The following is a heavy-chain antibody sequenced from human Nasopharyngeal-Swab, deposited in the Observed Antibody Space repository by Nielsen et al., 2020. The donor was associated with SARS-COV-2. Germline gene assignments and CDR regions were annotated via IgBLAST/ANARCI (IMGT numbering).Heavy chain of an antibody. Sequence: ASVKVSCKATGYTFTSNVLNWVRQAPGQGPEYIGWISTKTGAPTYAQVFTGRFVHTLDTSVSTTYLQISSLKPDDTAVYYCARENQEYANIWIDYWGQGTQVTVSS. D-gene: IGHD1-1*01. CDR1: GYTFTSNV. CDR3: ARENQEYANIWIDY. CDR2: ISTKTGAP. V-gene: IGHV7-4-1*02. J-gene: IGHJ4*02.